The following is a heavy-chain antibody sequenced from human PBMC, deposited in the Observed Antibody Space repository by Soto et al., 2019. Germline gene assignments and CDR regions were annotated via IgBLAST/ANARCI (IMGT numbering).Heavy chain of an antibody. D-gene: IGHD3-3*01. CDR2: FDPEDGET. V-gene: IGHV1-24*01. J-gene: IGHJ3*02. CDR1: GYTLTELS. CDR3: ATVSLRFLECLFGTPADDAFDI. Sequence: VASVKVSCKVSGYTLTELSMHWVRQAPGKGLEWMGGFDPEDGETIYAQKFQGRVTMTEDTSTDTAYMELSSLRSEDTAVYYCATVSLRFLECLFGTPADDAFDIWGQGTMVTVSS.